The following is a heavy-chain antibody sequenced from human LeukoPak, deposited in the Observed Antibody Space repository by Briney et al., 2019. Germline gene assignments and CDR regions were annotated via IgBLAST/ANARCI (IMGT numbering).Heavy chain of an antibody. D-gene: IGHD3-10*01. CDR3: AKEYYYGSEAFDI. J-gene: IGHJ3*02. CDR2: ISYDGSNK. CDR1: GFTFSSYG. V-gene: IGHV3-30*18. Sequence: GRSLRLSCAASGFTFSSYGMHWVRQAPGKGLEWVAVISYDGSNKYYADSVKSRFTISRDNSKNTLYLQMNSLRAEDTAVYYCAKEYYYGSEAFDIWGQGTMVTVSS.